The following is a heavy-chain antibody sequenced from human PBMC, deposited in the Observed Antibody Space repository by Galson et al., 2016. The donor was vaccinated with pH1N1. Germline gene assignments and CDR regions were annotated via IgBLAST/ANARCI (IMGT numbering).Heavy chain of an antibody. Sequence: SLRLSCAASGFRFNNYGLAWVRQAPGKGLEWVSSISATGLSTYYADSVKGRFTISRDSSKNTIYLQMNRLRDDDTAVYWCAKQMSAYVVAYYLDSWGQGTRITVSS. J-gene: IGHJ4*02. V-gene: IGHV3-23*01. CDR1: GFRFNNYG. CDR3: AKQMSAYVVAYYLDS. CDR2: ISATGLST. D-gene: IGHD2-21*01.